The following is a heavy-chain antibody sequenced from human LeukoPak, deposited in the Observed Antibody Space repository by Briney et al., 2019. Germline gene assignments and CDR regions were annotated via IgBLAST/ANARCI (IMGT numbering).Heavy chain of an antibody. CDR2: ISGSGGST. V-gene: IGHV3-23*01. CDR1: GFTFTNYA. D-gene: IGHD6-13*01. Sequence: GGSLRLSCAASGFTFTNYAMSWVRQAPGKGLEWVSAISGSGGSTYYADSVKGRFTISRDNSENTLYLQMNSLRAEDTAVYYCAKDQVKSSSWYGANYYYYYAMDVWGQGTTVTVSS. J-gene: IGHJ6*02. CDR3: AKDQVKSSSWYGANYYYYYAMDV.